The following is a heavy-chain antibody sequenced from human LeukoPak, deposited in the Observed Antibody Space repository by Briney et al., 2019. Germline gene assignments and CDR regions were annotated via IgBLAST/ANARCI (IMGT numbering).Heavy chain of an antibody. Sequence: ASVKVSCKASGYTFTSYDINWVRQATGQGLEWMGWMNPNSGNTGYAQKFQGRVTMTRNTSISTAYMELSSLRSEDTAVYYCARGGAQRVFGWLVHNYWGQGTLVTVSS. V-gene: IGHV1-8*01. J-gene: IGHJ4*02. CDR3: ARGGAQRVFGWLVHNY. CDR1: GYTFTSYD. D-gene: IGHD6-19*01. CDR2: MNPNSGNT.